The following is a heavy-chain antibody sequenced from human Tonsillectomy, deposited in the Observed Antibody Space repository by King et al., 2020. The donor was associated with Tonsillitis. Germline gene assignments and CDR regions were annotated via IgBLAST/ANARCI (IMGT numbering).Heavy chain of an antibody. D-gene: IGHD2-2*01. V-gene: IGHV3-30-3*01. Sequence: VQLVESGGGVVQPGRSLRLSCAASGFTFSSYAMHWVRQAPGKGLEWVAVISYDGSNKYYADSVKGRFTISRDNSKNTLYLQMNSLRAEDTAVYYCARLRRDAGGFDYWGQGTLVTVSS. CDR1: GFTFSSYA. CDR3: ARLRRDAGGFDY. J-gene: IGHJ4*02. CDR2: ISYDGSNK.